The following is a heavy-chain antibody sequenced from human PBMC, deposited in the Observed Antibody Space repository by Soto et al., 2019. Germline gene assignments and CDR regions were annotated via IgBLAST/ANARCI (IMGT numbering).Heavy chain of an antibody. D-gene: IGHD3-22*01. CDR1: GGSISSYY. J-gene: IGHJ4*02. CDR3: ARETYYYDSSVYFDY. V-gene: IGHV4-59*01. Sequence: SETLSLTCTVSGGSISSYYWSWILQPPGKGLEWIGYIYYSGSTNYNPSLKSRVTISVVTSKNQFSLKLSSVTAADTAVYYCARETYYYDSSVYFDYWGQGTLVTVS. CDR2: IYYSGST.